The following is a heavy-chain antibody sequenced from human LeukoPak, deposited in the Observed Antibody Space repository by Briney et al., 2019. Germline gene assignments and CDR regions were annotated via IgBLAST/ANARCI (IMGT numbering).Heavy chain of an antibody. J-gene: IGHJ3*02. D-gene: IGHD3-9*01. CDR3: ARRAILTGHTDVFDI. CDR2: SSSNGNSK. CDR1: GFTFRSYE. V-gene: IGHV3-48*03. Sequence: GGSLRLSCAASGFTFRSYEMNWVRQAPGKGLGWVSYSSSNGNSKYYADSVKGRFTISRDNAKNSLYLQMNSLRAEDTAVYYCARRAILTGHTDVFDIWGQGTEVTVSS.